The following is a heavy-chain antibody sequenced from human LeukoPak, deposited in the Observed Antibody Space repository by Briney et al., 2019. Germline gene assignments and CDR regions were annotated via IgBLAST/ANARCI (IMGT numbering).Heavy chain of an antibody. Sequence: PGGSLRLSCAASGFTFSSYAMSWVRQAPGKGLEWVLAISGSGGSTYYADSVKGRFTISRDNSKNTLYLQMNSLRAEDTAVYYCAKALKLRVVAATRVSFDYWGQGTLVTVSS. V-gene: IGHV3-23*01. CDR2: ISGSGGST. CDR3: AKALKLRVVAATRVSFDY. J-gene: IGHJ4*02. D-gene: IGHD2-15*01. CDR1: GFTFSSYA.